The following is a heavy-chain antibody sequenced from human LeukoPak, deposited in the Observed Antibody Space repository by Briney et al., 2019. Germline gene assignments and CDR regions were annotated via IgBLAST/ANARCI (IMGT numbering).Heavy chain of an antibody. V-gene: IGHV4-34*01. J-gene: IGHJ4*02. D-gene: IGHD5-18*01. CDR1: GGSFSGYY. CDR3: ARVTAMVTRYFDY. Sequence: KSSETLSLTCAVYGGSFSGYYWSWIRQPPGKGLEWIGEINHSGSTNYNPSLKSRVTISVDTSKNQFSLKLSSVTAADTAVYYCARVTAMVTRYFDYWGQGTLVTVSS. CDR2: INHSGST.